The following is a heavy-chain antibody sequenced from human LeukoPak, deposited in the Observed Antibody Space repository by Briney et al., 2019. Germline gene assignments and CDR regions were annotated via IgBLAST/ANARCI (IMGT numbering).Heavy chain of an antibody. Sequence: SETLSLTCAVSGYSISSGYYWGWIRQPPGKGLEWIGSIYHSGSTYYNPSLKSRVTISVDTSKNQFSLKLSSVTAADTAVYYCASAKMSYYDFWSGKPLHFVDVWGKGTTVTVSS. D-gene: IGHD3-3*01. CDR2: IYHSGST. CDR3: ASAKMSYYDFWSGKPLHFVDV. V-gene: IGHV4-38-2*01. J-gene: IGHJ6*04. CDR1: GYSISSGYY.